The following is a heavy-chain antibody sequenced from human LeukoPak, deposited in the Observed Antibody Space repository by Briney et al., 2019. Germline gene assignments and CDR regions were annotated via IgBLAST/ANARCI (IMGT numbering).Heavy chain of an antibody. CDR2: ISYTGSDP. J-gene: IGHJ4*02. CDR3: ARGAGIRFLEWLVYFDY. D-gene: IGHD3-3*01. Sequence: GRSLRLSCAGSGFSFNSYGVHWVRQAPGKGLEWVAVISYTGSDPYYADSVKGRFTLSRDNSKNTLYLQMNSLRAEDTAVYYCARGAGIRFLEWLVYFDYWGQGTLVTVSS. CDR1: GFSFNSYG. V-gene: IGHV3-30*03.